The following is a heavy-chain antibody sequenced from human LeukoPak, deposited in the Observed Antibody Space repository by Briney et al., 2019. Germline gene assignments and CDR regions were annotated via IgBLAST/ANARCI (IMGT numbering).Heavy chain of an antibody. V-gene: IGHV5-51*01. J-gene: IGHJ4*02. CDR1: GYSFTDYW. CDR3: ARQRGSYRVGGYFDN. D-gene: IGHD1-26*01. Sequence: GESLKISCKGFGYSFTDYWIGWVRQMPGKGLEWMGIIYPADSGTRYSPSFQGQVTISADKSSSTAYLQWSSLKASDTAMYYCARQRGSYRVGGYFDNWGQGTLVTVSS. CDR2: IYPADSGT.